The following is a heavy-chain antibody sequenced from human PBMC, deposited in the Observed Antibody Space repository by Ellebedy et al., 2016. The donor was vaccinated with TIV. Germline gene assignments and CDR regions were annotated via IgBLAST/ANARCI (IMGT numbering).Heavy chain of an antibody. Sequence: GGSLRLSCAASGFTFSSYWMTWVRQAPGKGLEWVSAIGTAGDTCYPGSVKGRFTISRENAKNSLYLQITSLRAEDTAVYYCARVRFGDTAVDYWGQGTLVTVSS. CDR1: GFTFSSYW. V-gene: IGHV3-13*01. D-gene: IGHD2-21*01. J-gene: IGHJ4*03. CDR3: ARVRFGDTAVDY. CDR2: IGTAGDT.